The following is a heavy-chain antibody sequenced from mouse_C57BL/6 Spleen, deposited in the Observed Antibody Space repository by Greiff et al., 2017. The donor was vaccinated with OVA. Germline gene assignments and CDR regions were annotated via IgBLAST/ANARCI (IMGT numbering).Heavy chain of an antibody. J-gene: IGHJ1*03. D-gene: IGHD1-1*01. Sequence: EVQLVESGGDLVKPGGSLKLSCAASGFTFSSYGMSWVRQTPDKRLEWVATISSGGSYTYYPDSVKGRFTISRDNAKNTLYLQMSSLKSEDTAMYYCARPDYGSSYPYWYCDVWGTGTTVTVSS. CDR2: ISSGGSYT. V-gene: IGHV5-6*01. CDR1: GFTFSSYG. CDR3: ARPDYGSSYPYWYCDV.